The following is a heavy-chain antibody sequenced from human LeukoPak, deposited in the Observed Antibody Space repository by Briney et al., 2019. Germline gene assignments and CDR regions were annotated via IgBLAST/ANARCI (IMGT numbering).Heavy chain of an antibody. V-gene: IGHV4-38-2*01. D-gene: IGHD2-2*01. Sequence: PSETLSLTCAVSGYSISSGYYWGWIRQPPGKGLEWIGSIHHSGSTYYNPSLKSRVTISVDTSKNHFSLKLSSVTAVDTAVYYCARHGIECSSTNCYWATVRYWGQGTLVTVSS. J-gene: IGHJ4*02. CDR1: GYSISSGYY. CDR3: ARHGIECSSTNCYWATVRY. CDR2: IHHSGST.